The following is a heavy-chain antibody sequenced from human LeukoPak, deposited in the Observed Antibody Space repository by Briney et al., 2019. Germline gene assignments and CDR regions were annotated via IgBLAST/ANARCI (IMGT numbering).Heavy chain of an antibody. J-gene: IGHJ4*02. CDR3: ARVGAAYQDSNY. Sequence: ASVTVSCKTSGCTFTAFFIHWVRQAPGQGLEWMGWLNPNSGGTNYAQKFQGRVTMTRDTSISTAYMELSRLRSDDTAVYFCARVGAAYQDSNYWGQGTLVTVSS. D-gene: IGHD1-26*01. CDR2: LNPNSGGT. CDR1: GCTFTAFF. V-gene: IGHV1-2*02.